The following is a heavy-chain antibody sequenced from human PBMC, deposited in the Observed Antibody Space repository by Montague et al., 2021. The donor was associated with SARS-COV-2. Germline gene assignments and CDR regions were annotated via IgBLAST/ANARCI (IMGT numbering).Heavy chain of an antibody. CDR2: ISWNSGSI. J-gene: IGHJ4*02. D-gene: IGHD2-15*01. Sequence: SLRLSCAASGFTFDDYVMHWVRQAPGKGLEWVSYISWNSGSIDYADSLKGRFTISRDNAKNSLYLQMNSLRAEDTALYYCAAPGSSCSPGECIAGWGQGTLVTVSS. V-gene: IGHV3-9*01. CDR1: GFTFDDYV. CDR3: AAPGSSCSPGECIAG.